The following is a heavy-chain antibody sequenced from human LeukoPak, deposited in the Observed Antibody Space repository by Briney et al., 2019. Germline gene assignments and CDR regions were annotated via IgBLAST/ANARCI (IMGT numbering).Heavy chain of an antibody. CDR3: ARVGGVEPYCSSTSCYVYYYYMDV. D-gene: IGHD2-2*01. Sequence: ASVKVSCKASGYTFTSYDINWVRQAPGQGLEWMGWMNPNSGNTGYAQKSQGRVTITRNTSISTAYMELSSLRSEDTAVYYCARVGGVEPYCSSTSCYVYYYYMDVWGKGTTVTVSS. J-gene: IGHJ6*03. V-gene: IGHV1-8*03. CDR1: GYTFTSYD. CDR2: MNPNSGNT.